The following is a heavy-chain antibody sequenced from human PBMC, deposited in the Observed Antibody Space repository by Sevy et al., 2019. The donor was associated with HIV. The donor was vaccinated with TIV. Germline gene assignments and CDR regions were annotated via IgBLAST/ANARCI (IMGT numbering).Heavy chain of an antibody. J-gene: IGHJ4*02. CDR2: YGGTV. CDR3: TRWKAAQSIFDY. V-gene: IGHV3-15*08. CDR1: GFTFGDYC. Sequence: GGSLRLSCTASGFTFGDYCMSWVRQAPGKGLEWVAYGGTVDHAASVRGRFVISRDDSKTIAYLQMNDLKTEDTGVYYCTRWKAAQSIFDYWGQGALVTVSS. D-gene: IGHD6-13*01.